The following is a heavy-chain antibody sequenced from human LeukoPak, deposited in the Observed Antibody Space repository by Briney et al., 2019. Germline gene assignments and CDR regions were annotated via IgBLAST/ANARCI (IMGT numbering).Heavy chain of an antibody. CDR3: AGEGGYSYGYYFDY. J-gene: IGHJ4*02. Sequence: GSSVKVSCKASGGTFSSYAISWVRQAPGQGLEWMGGIIPIFGTANYAQKFQGRVTITADKSTSTAYMELSSLRSEDTAVYYCAGEGGYSYGYYFDYWGQGTLVTVSS. CDR2: IIPIFGTA. CDR1: GGTFSSYA. D-gene: IGHD5-18*01. V-gene: IGHV1-69*06.